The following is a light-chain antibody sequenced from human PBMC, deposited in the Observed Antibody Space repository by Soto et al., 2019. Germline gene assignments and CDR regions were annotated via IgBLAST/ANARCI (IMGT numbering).Light chain of an antibody. V-gene: IGKV1-39*01. CDR3: QQYYSTVWT. CDR1: QSVGSI. J-gene: IGKJ1*01. CDR2: AAS. Sequence: GHSLTIXCRASQSVGSILTWYQQKLGKAPRLLIYAASSWQSGVPARFSGSGSGTDFTLTISSLQPEDFAAYYCQQYYSTVWTFGQGTKVDIK.